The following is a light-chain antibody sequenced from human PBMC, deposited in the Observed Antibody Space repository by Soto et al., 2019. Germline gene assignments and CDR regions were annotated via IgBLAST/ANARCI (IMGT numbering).Light chain of an antibody. CDR2: AAS. J-gene: IGKJ1*01. V-gene: IGKV3-20*01. Sequence: MVLTQSPATLPFCQGEGASVACGISESVGSSLLAWYQQKPGQAPRLLIYAASSRATGIPDMFSGSASGTDFTLSLHSLEPEDFAMYYCPQYGSSPGTFGQGTKVDIK. CDR1: ESVGSSL. CDR3: PQYGSSPGT.